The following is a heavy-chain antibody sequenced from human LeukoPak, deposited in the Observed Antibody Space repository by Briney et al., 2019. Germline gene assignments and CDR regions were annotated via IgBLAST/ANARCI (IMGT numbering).Heavy chain of an antibody. Sequence: GGSLRLSCAASGFTFSSYAMHWVRQAPGKGLEWVAVISYDGSNKYYADSVKGRFTISRDNSKNTLYLQMYSLRAEDAAVYYCARGYCSGGSCYSGGYYYGMDVWGQGTTVTVSS. CDR3: ARGYCSGGSCYSGGYYYGMDV. D-gene: IGHD2-15*01. CDR1: GFTFSSYA. J-gene: IGHJ6*02. V-gene: IGHV3-30-3*01. CDR2: ISYDGSNK.